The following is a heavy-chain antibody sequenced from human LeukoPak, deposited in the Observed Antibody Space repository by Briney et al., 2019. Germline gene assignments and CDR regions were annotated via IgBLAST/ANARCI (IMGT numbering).Heavy chain of an antibody. CDR3: ARVRDDYFFDY. CDR2: IHYIGNT. J-gene: IGHJ4*02. Sequence: SETLSLTCTVSGDSISTSGYCWSWIRQHPGTGLEWIAYIHYIGNTYYNPSLESRVTMSVDTSSNQFSLNVASVTAADTAVYYCARVRDDYFFDYWGQGILVTVSS. V-gene: IGHV4-31*03. D-gene: IGHD3-3*01. CDR1: GDSISTSGYC.